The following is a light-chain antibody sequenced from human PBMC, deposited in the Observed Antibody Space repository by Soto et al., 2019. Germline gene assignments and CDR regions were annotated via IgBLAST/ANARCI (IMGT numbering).Light chain of an antibody. Sequence: DIQMTQSPSSLSASVGDRVTITCRASQSISSYLNWYQQKPGKAPTLLIYAASSLQSGVPSRFSRSASVSDFTPTISILQPEHFATYYCPQSYSTPIFTFGPGTKVHIK. J-gene: IGKJ3*01. CDR2: AAS. CDR1: QSISSY. CDR3: PQSYSTPIFT. V-gene: IGKV1-39*01.